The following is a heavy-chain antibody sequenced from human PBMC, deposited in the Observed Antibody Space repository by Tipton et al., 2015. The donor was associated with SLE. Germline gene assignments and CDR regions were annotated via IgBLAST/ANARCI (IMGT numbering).Heavy chain of an antibody. V-gene: IGHV3-23*01. D-gene: IGHD3-10*01. CDR3: AKDQDIWVSSAYYYFHY. J-gene: IGHJ4*02. CDR1: GFTFSNYA. CDR2: ISGDAETT. Sequence: SLRLSCAASGFTFSNYAMSWVRQAPGKGLEWVSVISGDAETTYYADSVKGRFTISRDNSKNTFYLQLNSLRAEDTALYYCAKDQDIWVSSAYYYFHYWGQGPLVTASS.